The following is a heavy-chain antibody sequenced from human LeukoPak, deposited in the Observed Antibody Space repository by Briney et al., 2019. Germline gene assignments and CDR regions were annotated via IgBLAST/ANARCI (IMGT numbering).Heavy chain of an antibody. J-gene: IGHJ4*02. CDR2: ISGSGGST. Sequence: PGGSLRLSCAASGFTFSSYAMSWVRQAPGKGLEWVSAISGSGGSTYYADSVKGRFTISRDNSKNTLYLQMNSLRAEDTAVYYCANELSILRFLESHGDYWGQGTLVTVSS. CDR1: GFTFSSYA. CDR3: ANELSILRFLESHGDY. D-gene: IGHD3-3*01. V-gene: IGHV3-23*01.